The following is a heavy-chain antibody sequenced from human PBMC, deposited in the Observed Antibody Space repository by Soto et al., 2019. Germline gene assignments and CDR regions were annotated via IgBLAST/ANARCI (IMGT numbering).Heavy chain of an antibody. CDR3: AKTIAVAGPSPKSFDY. D-gene: IGHD6-19*01. CDR2: ISYDGSNK. CDR1: GFTFSSYG. V-gene: IGHV3-30*18. J-gene: IGHJ4*02. Sequence: PGGSLRLSCAASGFTFSSYGMHWVRQAPGKGLEWVAVISYDGSNKYYADSVKGRFTISRDNSKNTLYLQMNSLRAEDTAVYYCAKTIAVAGPSPKSFDYWGQGTLVTVSS.